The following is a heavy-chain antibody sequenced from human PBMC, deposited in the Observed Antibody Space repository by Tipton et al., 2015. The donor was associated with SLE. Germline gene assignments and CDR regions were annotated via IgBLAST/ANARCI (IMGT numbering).Heavy chain of an antibody. Sequence: SLRLSCAASGFTFSSYAMSWVRPAPGKGLEWVSAISGSGGSTHNADSVKGRFTISRDNSKNTLYLQMNSLRAEDTAVYYCAKDPDPHSSGWYYWDQGTLVTVSS. CDR2: ISGSGGST. V-gene: IGHV3-23*01. D-gene: IGHD6-19*01. CDR1: GFTFSSYA. J-gene: IGHJ4*02. CDR3: AKDPDPHSSGWYY.